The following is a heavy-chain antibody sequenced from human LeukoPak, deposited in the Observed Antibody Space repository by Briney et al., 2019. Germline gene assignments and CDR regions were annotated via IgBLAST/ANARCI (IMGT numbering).Heavy chain of an antibody. V-gene: IGHV3-72*01. CDR2: TRDKANSYTT. CDR3: ARGSSGWIDAFDI. D-gene: IGHD6-19*01. Sequence: PGGSLRLSCAASGFTVSSNYMSWVRQAPGKGLEWVGHTRDKANSYTTKYAASVKGRFTISRDDSKNSLFLEMSSLKTEDTAVYYCARGSSGWIDAFDIWGQGTLVTVSS. CDR1: GFTVSSNY. J-gene: IGHJ3*02.